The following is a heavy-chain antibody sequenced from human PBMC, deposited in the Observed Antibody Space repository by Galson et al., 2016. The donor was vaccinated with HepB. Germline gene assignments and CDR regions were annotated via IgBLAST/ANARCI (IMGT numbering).Heavy chain of an antibody. CDR1: GGTFSSYT. D-gene: IGHD6-6*01. V-gene: IGHV1-69*04. Sequence: SVKVSCKASGGTFSSYTISWVRQAPGQGLEWMGRIIPILGIANYAQKFQGRVTITADKSTSTAYMELSSLRSEDTAVYYCARDDGAARPYYYGMDVWGKGTTVTVSS. CDR3: ARDDGAARPYYYGMDV. J-gene: IGHJ6*04. CDR2: IIPILGIA.